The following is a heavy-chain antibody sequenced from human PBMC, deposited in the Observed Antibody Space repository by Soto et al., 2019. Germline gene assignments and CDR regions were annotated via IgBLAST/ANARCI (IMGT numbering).Heavy chain of an antibody. CDR1: GFTFSSYA. Sequence: EVQLLESGGGLVQPGESLRLSCAASGFTFSSYAMTWVRQAPGKGLEWVSSIRGSGDYTYFADSVKGRFTISRDNSKDTLYLQMSSLRVEDTAIYYCAKDSRSHPQGWFDPWGQGTLVTVSS. CDR2: IRGSGDYT. V-gene: IGHV3-23*01. D-gene: IGHD2-15*01. J-gene: IGHJ5*02. CDR3: AKDSRSHPQGWFDP.